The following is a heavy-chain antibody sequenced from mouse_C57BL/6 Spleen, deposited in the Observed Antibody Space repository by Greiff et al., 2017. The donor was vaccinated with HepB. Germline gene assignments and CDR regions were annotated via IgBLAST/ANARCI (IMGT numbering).Heavy chain of an antibody. CDR3: ARDRDSSGSTVYFDY. Sequence: EVKLQESGPGLVKPSQSLSLTCSVTGYSITSGYYWNWIRQFPGNKLEWMGYISYDGSNNYNPSLKNRISITRDTSKNQFFLKLNSVTTEDTATYYCARDRDSSGSTVYFDYWGQGTTLTVSS. J-gene: IGHJ2*01. CDR1: GYSITSGYY. D-gene: IGHD3-2*02. CDR2: ISYDGSN. V-gene: IGHV3-6*01.